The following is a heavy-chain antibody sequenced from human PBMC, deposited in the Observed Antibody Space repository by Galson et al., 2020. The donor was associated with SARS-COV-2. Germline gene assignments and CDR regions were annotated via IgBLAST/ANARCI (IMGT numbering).Heavy chain of an antibody. Sequence: GESLKISCKGSGYSFTSDWIGWVRQMPGQGLEWMGIIYPGDSDTRYSPSFRGQVTISADKSISTAYLQWSSLTASDTAMYFCARRKDFGCSFDYWGQGTLFTVSS. V-gene: IGHV5-51*01. CDR3: ARRKDFGCSFDY. D-gene: IGHD2-15*01. J-gene: IGHJ4*02. CDR1: GYSFTSDW. CDR2: IYPGDSDT.